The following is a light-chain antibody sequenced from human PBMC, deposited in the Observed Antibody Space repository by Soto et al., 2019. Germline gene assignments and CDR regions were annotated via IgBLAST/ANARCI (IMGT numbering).Light chain of an antibody. CDR3: QQYAEYST. CDR2: GAS. Sequence: DMHLTQSPSSLSASEGDRVTMTSRTCGRAGSSLAWYQQKAGEAPKLLFHGASTASPDVPLRFSATGSGTEFTLVIDSLQAGDFGNFYCQQYAEYSTFGRGTRLEI. V-gene: IGKV1-5*01. CDR1: GRAGSS. J-gene: IGKJ2*01.